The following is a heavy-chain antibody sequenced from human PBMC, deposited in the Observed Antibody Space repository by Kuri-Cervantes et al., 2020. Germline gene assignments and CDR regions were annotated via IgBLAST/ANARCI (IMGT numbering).Heavy chain of an antibody. CDR2: ISGGST. Sequence: GESLKISCAASGFTVSSNEMSWVRQAPGKGLEWVSSISGGSTYYADSRKGRFTISRDNSKNTLYLQMNSLRAEDTAVYYCAKSLEAEWELLDYWGQGTLVTVSS. CDR3: AKSLEAEWELLDY. D-gene: IGHD1-26*01. CDR1: GFTVSSNE. J-gene: IGHJ4*02. V-gene: IGHV3-38-3*01.